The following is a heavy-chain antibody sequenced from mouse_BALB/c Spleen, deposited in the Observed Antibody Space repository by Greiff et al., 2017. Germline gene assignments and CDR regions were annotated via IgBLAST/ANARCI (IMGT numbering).Heavy chain of an antibody. D-gene: IGHD2-4*01. Sequence: VQLQQSGPELVKPGASVKISCKASGYSFTGYFMNWVMQSRGKSLEWIGRINPYNGDTFYNQKFKGKATLTVDKSSSTAHMELRSLASEDSAVYYCARCDYDSYYAMDYWGQGTSVTVSS. CDR3: ARCDYDSYYAMDY. J-gene: IGHJ4*01. V-gene: IGHV1-20*02. CDR1: GYSFTGYF. CDR2: INPYNGDT.